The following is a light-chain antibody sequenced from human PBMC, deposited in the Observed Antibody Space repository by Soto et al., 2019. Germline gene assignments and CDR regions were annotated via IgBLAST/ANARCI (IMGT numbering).Light chain of an antibody. V-gene: IGKV3-20*01. CDR1: QSVSITY. Sequence: SELTQSPCTRSLSTGERATLSCRASQSVSITYLIWYQQKPGQAPRLLIYGASTRATDMPGRFSGRGAGAEFTLTISSLQSEDFAVYYCQQYRSWPRTFGQGTKVDIK. CDR3: QQYRSWPRT. CDR2: GAS. J-gene: IGKJ1*01.